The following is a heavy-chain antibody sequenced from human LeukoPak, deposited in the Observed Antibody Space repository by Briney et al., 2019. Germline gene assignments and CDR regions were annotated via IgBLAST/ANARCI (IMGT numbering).Heavy chain of an antibody. V-gene: IGHV4-4*07. CDR2: IYTTGSI. Sequence: SETLSLTCTVSGGSINSYYWGWIRQAAGKGLEWIGRIYTTGSINYNPSLKSRVTISVDTSKNQFSLKLTSVTAADTGMYYCARAGYTISYYSLDYWGQGALVTVSS. CDR3: ARAGYTISYYSLDY. D-gene: IGHD1-26*01. CDR1: GGSINSYY. J-gene: IGHJ4*02.